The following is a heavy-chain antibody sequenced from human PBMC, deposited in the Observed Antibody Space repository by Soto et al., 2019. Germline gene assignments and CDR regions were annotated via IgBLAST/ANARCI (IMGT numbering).Heavy chain of an antibody. CDR3: ARDGRHYDFWSGYPGYGMDV. V-gene: IGHV3-48*02. CDR1: GFTFSSYS. CDR2: ISSSSSTI. Sequence: GGSLRLSCAASGFTFSSYSMNWVRQARGKGLEWVSYISSSSSTIYYADSVKGRFTISRDNAKNSLYLQMNSLRDEDTAVYYCARDGRHYDFWSGYPGYGMDVWGHGTTATVSS. D-gene: IGHD3-3*01. J-gene: IGHJ6*02.